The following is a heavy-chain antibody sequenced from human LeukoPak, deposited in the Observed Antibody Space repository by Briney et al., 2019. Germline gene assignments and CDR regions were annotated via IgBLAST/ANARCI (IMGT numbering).Heavy chain of an antibody. D-gene: IGHD3-10*01. CDR1: GYSFTNYW. V-gene: IGHV5-51*01. Sequence: GESLKISCKASGYSFTNYWIGWVRQMPGKGLEWMGIIYPGDSDTRYSPSFQGQVTVSADKSISTAYLQWSSLKASDTAMYYCARRFLGFGVTRPFDYWGQGTLVTVSS. J-gene: IGHJ4*02. CDR3: ARRFLGFGVTRPFDY. CDR2: IYPGDSDT.